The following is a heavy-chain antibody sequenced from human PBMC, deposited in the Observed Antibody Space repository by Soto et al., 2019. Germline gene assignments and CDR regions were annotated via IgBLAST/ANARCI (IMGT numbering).Heavy chain of an antibody. CDR3: ARTGGAAAPDY. D-gene: IGHD3-16*01. V-gene: IGHV3-23*01. Sequence: GGSLRLSCTVSGFTFSSFAMSWVRQAPGKGLEWVSFIGGGGGSTYYADSVKGRFAISRDNSDNTLYLQMNSLRAEDTAVYYCARTGGAAAPDYWGQGTLVTVSS. CDR1: GFTFSSFA. J-gene: IGHJ4*02. CDR2: IGGGGGST.